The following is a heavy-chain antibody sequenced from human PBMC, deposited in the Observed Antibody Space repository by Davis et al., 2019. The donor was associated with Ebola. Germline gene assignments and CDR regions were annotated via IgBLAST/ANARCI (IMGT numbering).Heavy chain of an antibody. CDR1: GFSLSTSGVG. CDR3: AHRQTLSGYWDGGALDI. V-gene: IGHV2-5*02. Sequence: SGPTLVKPTQTLTLTCTFSGFSLSTSGVGVGWVRQPPGEALEWLAVIYWDDDKRYRPSLKSRLTITKDTSKNQVLLTMTNMDPVDTATYYCAHRQTLSGYWDGGALDIWGQGIMVTVSS. J-gene: IGHJ3*02. CDR2: IYWDDDK. D-gene: IGHD6-25*01.